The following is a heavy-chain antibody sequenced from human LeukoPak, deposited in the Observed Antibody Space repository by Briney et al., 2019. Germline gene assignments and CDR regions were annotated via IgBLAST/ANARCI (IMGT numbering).Heavy chain of an antibody. J-gene: IGHJ4*02. CDR2: IKQDGSEK. CDR3: ATGLYSGSYSGFDY. CDR1: GFTLSTYW. D-gene: IGHD1-26*01. Sequence: TGGSLRLSCAASGFTLSTYWMSWVRQAPGKGLEWVANIKQDGSEKYYVDSVKGRFTISRDNAKNSLYLQMNSLRAEDTAVYYCATGLYSGSYSGFDYWGQGTLVTVSS. V-gene: IGHV3-7*01.